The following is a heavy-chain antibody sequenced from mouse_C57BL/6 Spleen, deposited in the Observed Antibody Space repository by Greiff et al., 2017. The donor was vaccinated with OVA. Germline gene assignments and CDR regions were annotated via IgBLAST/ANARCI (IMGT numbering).Heavy chain of an antibody. CDR3: ARLYYGSSGYYYAMDY. CDR2: IYPRSGNT. V-gene: IGHV1-81*01. D-gene: IGHD1-1*01. CDR1: GYTFTSYG. Sequence: QVQLQQSGAELARPGASVKLSCKASGYTFTSYGISWVKQRTGQGLEWIGEIYPRSGNTYYNEKFKGKATLTADKSSSTAYMELRSLTSEDSAVYFCARLYYGSSGYYYAMDYWGQGTSVTVSS. J-gene: IGHJ4*01.